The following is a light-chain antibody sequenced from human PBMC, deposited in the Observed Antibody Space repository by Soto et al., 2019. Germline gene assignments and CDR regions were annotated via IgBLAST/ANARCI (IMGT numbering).Light chain of an antibody. CDR1: QDISHY. J-gene: IGKJ4*01. V-gene: IGKV1-33*01. CDR3: QQYDNRPLV. CDR2: EAS. Sequence: DIQMTQSPPSLSASVGDRVTITCQASQDISHYLNWYQQRPGKAPKLLIDEASNLKSGVSSRFSGGGSGTAYTCTISSLQAEDSAACYCQQYDNRPLVFGGGTKVEIK.